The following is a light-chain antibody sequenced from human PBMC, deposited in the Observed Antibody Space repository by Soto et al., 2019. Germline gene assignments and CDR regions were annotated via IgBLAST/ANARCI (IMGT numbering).Light chain of an antibody. V-gene: IGLV2-14*03. J-gene: IGLJ1*01. CDR1: SSDIGHYDY. CDR3: CSLTTSHTYV. Sequence: QSALTQPASVSGSPGQSITISCTGTSSDIGHYDYVSWYQQHPGKAPKLMIYHVTYRPSGVSNRYSGSKSGNSASLTISGLQADDEAHYYCCSLTTSHTYVCGSGTKLTVL. CDR2: HVT.